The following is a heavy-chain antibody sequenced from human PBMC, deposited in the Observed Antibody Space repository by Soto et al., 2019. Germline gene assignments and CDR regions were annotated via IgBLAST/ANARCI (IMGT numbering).Heavy chain of an antibody. CDR3: AGYDRSGNSHFDY. CDR1: GFTFSSYS. CDR2: ISSSSSYI. V-gene: IGHV3-21*01. D-gene: IGHD3-22*01. Sequence: EVQLVESGGGLVKPGGSLRLSCAASGFTFSSYSMNWVHQAPGKGLEWVSSISSSSSYIYYADSVKGRFTISRDNTENSLYLQINRLRAEDTAVYYCAGYDRSGNSHFDYWGQGTLVTVSS. J-gene: IGHJ4*02.